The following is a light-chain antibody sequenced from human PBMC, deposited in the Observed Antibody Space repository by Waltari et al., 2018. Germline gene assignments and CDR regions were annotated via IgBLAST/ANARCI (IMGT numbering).Light chain of an antibody. V-gene: IGLV2-14*03. Sequence: QSALTQPASVSGSPGQSITISCTGTSSDIGFYNYVSWYQQHPGKAPQLIIYDVYARPSGVSNRFSGAKSGNTASLTISGLQAEDEADYYCNSYTGSSSWVFGGGTKLTVL. CDR2: DVY. J-gene: IGLJ3*02. CDR3: NSYTGSSSWV. CDR1: SSDIGFYNY.